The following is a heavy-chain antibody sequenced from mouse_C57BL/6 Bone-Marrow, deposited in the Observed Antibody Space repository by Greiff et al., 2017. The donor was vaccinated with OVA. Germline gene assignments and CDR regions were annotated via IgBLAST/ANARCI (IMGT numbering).Heavy chain of an antibody. CDR1: GYNFTDHT. D-gene: IGHD2-10*02. CDR2: IYPRDGST. CDR3: ASNLEYPYWYVDV. V-gene: IGHV1-78*01. Sequence: QVQLQQSDAELVKPGASVKISCKVSGYNFTDHTIHWMKQRPEQGLEWIGYIYPRDGSTKYTEKFKGKATLTANKSSSTAYMQLNSLTSEDYAVDFCASNLEYPYWYVDVWGTGTTGTVSS. J-gene: IGHJ1*03.